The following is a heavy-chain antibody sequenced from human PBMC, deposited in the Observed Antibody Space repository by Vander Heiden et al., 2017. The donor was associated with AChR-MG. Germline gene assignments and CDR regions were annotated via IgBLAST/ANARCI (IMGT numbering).Heavy chain of an antibody. CDR3: ARDRSYYGSGPRPYYYGMDV. CDR2: IYYSGST. J-gene: IGHJ6*02. V-gene: IGHV4-31*03. D-gene: IGHD3-10*01. CDR1: GGSISSGGYY. Sequence: QVQLQEPGPGLVKPSQTRSLTCTVPGGSISSGGYYWSWISQHPGKGLEWIGYIYYSGSTYYNPSLKSRVTISVDTSKNQFSLKLSSVTAADTAVYYCARDRSYYGSGPRPYYYGMDVWGQGTTVTVSS.